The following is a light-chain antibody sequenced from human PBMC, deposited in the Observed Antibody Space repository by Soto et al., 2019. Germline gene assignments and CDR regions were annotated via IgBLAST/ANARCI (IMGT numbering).Light chain of an antibody. J-gene: IGKJ1*01. Sequence: DIQMTQSPSTLSGSVGDRVTITCRASQTISSWLAWYQQKPGKAPKLLIYKASTLKSGVPSRFSGSGSGTEFTLTISSLQPDDFETYYCQHYHSYSEALGKGTNVDSK. CDR3: QHYHSYSEA. CDR1: QTISSW. V-gene: IGKV1-5*03. CDR2: KAS.